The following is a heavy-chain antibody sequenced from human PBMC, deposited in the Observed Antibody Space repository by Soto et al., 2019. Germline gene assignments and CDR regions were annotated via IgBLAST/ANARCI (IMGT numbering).Heavy chain of an antibody. CDR1: GFTFSSYA. V-gene: IGHV3-23*01. Sequence: GGSLRLSCAASGFTFSSYAMSWVRQAPGKGLEWVSAMSGSGGSTYYADSVKGRFTSSRDNSKNTPYLQMNSLRAEDTAVYYCAKSGYSGYENSWFDPWGQGTLVTVSS. CDR2: MSGSGGST. J-gene: IGHJ5*02. CDR3: AKSGYSGYENSWFDP. D-gene: IGHD5-12*01.